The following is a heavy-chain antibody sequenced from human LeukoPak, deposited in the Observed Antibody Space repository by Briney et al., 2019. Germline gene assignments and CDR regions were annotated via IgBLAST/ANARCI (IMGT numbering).Heavy chain of an antibody. V-gene: IGHV5-51*01. CDR3: AREGSGSIDY. J-gene: IGHJ4*02. CDR1: GYSFTSYW. CDR2: IYPGDSDT. Sequence: GASLQISCQGSGYSFTSYWIGWVRPMPGKGLEWMGIIYPGDSDTRYSPSLQGQVTISADKSISTAYLQWSSLKASDTAMYCCAREGSGSIDYWGQGTLVTVSS. D-gene: IGHD3-10*01.